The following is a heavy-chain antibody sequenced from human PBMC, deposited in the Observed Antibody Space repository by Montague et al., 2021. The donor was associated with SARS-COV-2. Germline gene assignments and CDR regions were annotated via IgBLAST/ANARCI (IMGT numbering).Heavy chain of an antibody. CDR2: IYYSGST. D-gene: IGHD3-22*01. V-gene: IGHV4-31*03. Sequence: TLSLTCTVSGGPISSGGYYWSWIRQHPGKGLEWIGYIYYSGSTYYNPSLKSRVTISVDTSKNQFSLKLSSVTAADTAVYYCARVQGITMIVVVIGAFDTWGQGTMVTVSS. CDR3: ARVQGITMIVVVIGAFDT. J-gene: IGHJ3*02. CDR1: GGPISSGGYY.